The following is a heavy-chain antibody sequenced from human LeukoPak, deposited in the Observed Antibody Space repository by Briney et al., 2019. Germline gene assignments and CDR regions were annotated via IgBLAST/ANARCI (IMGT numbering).Heavy chain of an antibody. D-gene: IGHD6-13*01. CDR2: ISSSSSYI. V-gene: IGHV3-21*01. CDR1: GFTFSSYS. CDR3: ARVPRYSSSWYLGYFGY. Sequence: GGSLRLSCAASGFTFSSYSMNWVRQAPGKGLEWVSSISSSSSYIYYADSVKGRFTISRDNSKNTLYLQMNSLRAEDTAVYYCARVPRYSSSWYLGYFGYWGQGTLVTVSS. J-gene: IGHJ4*02.